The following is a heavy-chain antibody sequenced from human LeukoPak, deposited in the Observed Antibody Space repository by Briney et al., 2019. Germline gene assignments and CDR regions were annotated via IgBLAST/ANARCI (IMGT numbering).Heavy chain of an antibody. CDR2: ISSSSSTI. CDR3: ARSRIAVAGYSSDY. J-gene: IGHJ4*02. V-gene: IGHV3-48*02. CDR1: GFTFSSYS. Sequence: KPGGSLRLSCAASGFTFSSYSMNWVRQAPGKGLEWVSYISSSSSTIYYADSVKGRFTISRDNAKNSLYLQMNSLRDEDTAVYYCARSRIAVAGYSSDYWGQGTLVTVSS. D-gene: IGHD6-19*01.